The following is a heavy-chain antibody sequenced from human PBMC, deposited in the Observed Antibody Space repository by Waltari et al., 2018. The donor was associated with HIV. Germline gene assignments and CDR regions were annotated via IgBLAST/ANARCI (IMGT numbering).Heavy chain of an antibody. Sequence: QVQLVQSGAEMKKTGASVRVSCKASGYSFIAYYIHWVRQAPGQGLEWMGRINPNNAGTNYPQKFQGRVTMTRDTSINTVYMELIRLRPDDTAVYYCARVALPAAIHYGMDAWGQGTTVTVSS. CDR2: INPNNAGT. J-gene: IGHJ6*02. CDR3: ARVALPAAIHYGMDA. CDR1: GYSFIAYY. D-gene: IGHD2-2*01. V-gene: IGHV1-2*06.